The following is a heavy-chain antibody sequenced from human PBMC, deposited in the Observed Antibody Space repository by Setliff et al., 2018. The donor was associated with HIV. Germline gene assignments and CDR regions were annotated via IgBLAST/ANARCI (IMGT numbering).Heavy chain of an antibody. CDR1: GGSISGCF. D-gene: IGHD7-27*01. CDR3: ARDLPELTGRSFDP. J-gene: IGHJ5*02. Sequence: SETLSLTCNVSGGSISGCFWTWIRQPAGKGLEWIGRIYTSGSTNYNPSLKGRLSMSIDTSKNHFSLRLTSVTAADTAVYYCARDLPELTGRSFDPWGQGIQVTVSS. CDR2: IYTSGST. V-gene: IGHV4-4*07.